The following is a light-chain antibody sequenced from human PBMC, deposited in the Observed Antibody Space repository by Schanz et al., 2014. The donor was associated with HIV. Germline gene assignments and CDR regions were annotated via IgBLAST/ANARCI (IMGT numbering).Light chain of an antibody. J-gene: IGLJ3*02. V-gene: IGLV2-14*03. Sequence: QSALTQPASVSGSPGQSITISCTGTSGDVGRYDYVSWYQQHPGQAPKLLIYDVTYRPSGISNRFSGSKSGNTASLTISGLQAEDEAEYYCSSYTSSRTRVFGGGTKLSVL. CDR2: DVT. CDR3: SSYTSSRTRV. CDR1: SGDVGRYDY.